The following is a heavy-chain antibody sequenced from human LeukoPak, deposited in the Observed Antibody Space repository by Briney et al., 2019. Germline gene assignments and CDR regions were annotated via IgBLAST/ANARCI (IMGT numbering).Heavy chain of an antibody. D-gene: IGHD6-6*01. Sequence: GGSLRLSCAASGFTFSSYGMHWVRQAPGKGLEWVAVISYDGSNKYYADSVKGRFTISRDNSKNTLYLQMGSLRAEDMAVYYCAREASIVVRCSDYWGQGTLVTVSS. CDR1: GFTFSSYG. J-gene: IGHJ4*02. V-gene: IGHV3-30*03. CDR3: AREASIVVRCSDY. CDR2: ISYDGSNK.